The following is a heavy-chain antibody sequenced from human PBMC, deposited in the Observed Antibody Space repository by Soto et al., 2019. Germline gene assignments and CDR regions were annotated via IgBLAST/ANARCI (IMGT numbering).Heavy chain of an antibody. CDR1: GFTITSSA. D-gene: IGHD3-22*01. CDR3: AVDYYDSSGYYIP. V-gene: IGHV1-58*01. CDR2: IVVGSGNT. Sequence: SVKVSCKVSGFTITSSAVQWVRQARGQRLEWIGWIVVGSGNTNYAQKFQERVTITRDMSTSTAYMELSSLRSEDTAVYYCAVDYYDSSGYYIPWSQGTLVTVSS. J-gene: IGHJ4*02.